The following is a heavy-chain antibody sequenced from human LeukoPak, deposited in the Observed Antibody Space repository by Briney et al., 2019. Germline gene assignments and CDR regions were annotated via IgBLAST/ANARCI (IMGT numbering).Heavy chain of an antibody. CDR2: INPISGGT. J-gene: IGHJ6*02. V-gene: IGHV1-2*04. CDR3: ARDRKVSYYDFWSGYYPDYYYGMDV. D-gene: IGHD3-3*01. Sequence: ASVKVSCKASGYTLTGYYMHWVRQAPGQGLEWMGWINPISGGTNYAQKFQGWVTMTRDTSISTAYMELSRLRSDDTAVYYCARDRKVSYYDFWSGYYPDYYYGMDVWGQGTTVTVSS. CDR1: GYTLTGYY.